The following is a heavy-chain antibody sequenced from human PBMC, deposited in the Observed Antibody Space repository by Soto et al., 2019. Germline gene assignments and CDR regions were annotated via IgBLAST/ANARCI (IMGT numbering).Heavy chain of an antibody. V-gene: IGHV3-64*01. D-gene: IGHD6-6*01. CDR2: ISSNGVGT. CDR1: GFTLSGYA. CDR3: ARRARPDFYYMDV. Sequence: EVQLAESGGGLAQPGGSLRLSCAASGFTLSGYAMDWVRQAPGKGLEYVSGISSNGVGTYYAKSVQGRFTISRDNSKNTVYLQMGSLRPEDMAVYYCARRARPDFYYMDVWRKGTTVTVSS. J-gene: IGHJ6*03.